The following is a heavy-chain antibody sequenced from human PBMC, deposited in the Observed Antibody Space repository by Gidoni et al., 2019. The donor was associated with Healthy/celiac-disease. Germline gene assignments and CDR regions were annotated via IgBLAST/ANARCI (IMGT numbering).Heavy chain of an antibody. Sequence: QVQLQESGPGLVKPSETLSLTCTVSGGSISRYYWSWIRQPPRKGLEWIGYIYYSGSTNYNPSRKSRVTISVDTSKNQFSLKLSSVTAADTAVYYCAREQPPSIAGRPRGDYYYYGMDVWGQGTTVTVSS. D-gene: IGHD6-6*01. CDR3: AREQPPSIAGRPRGDYYYYGMDV. V-gene: IGHV4-59*01. CDR2: IYYSGST. CDR1: GGSISRYY. J-gene: IGHJ6*02.